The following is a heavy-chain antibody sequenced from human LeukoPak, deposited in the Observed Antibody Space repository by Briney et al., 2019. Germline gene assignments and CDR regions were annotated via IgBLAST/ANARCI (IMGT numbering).Heavy chain of an antibody. V-gene: IGHV3-7*03. Sequence: GGSLRLSCAASRFTFITYWMSWVRQAPGKGLEWVANIKQDGSEKYYVDSVKGRCTISRDNAKNSLYLQMNSLRVEDTAVYYCARAKGAAGTYLFDYWGQGTLVTVSS. CDR2: IKQDGSEK. D-gene: IGHD6-13*01. J-gene: IGHJ4*02. CDR3: ARAKGAAGTYLFDY. CDR1: RFTFITYW.